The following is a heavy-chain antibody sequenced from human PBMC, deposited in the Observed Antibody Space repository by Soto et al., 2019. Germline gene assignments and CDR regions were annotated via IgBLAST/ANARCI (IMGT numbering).Heavy chain of an antibody. CDR1: GFSFSSYA. J-gene: IGHJ4*02. V-gene: IGHV3-30-3*01. CDR3: ARGWYRSGGDFDS. D-gene: IGHD6-19*01. CDR2: ILYDGSNT. Sequence: GGSLRLSCAASGFSFSSYAMHWVRQAPGKGLEWVAVILYDGSNTYYAESVKGRFTISRDNFKNILYLQMSSLRVDDTAVYYCARGWYRSGGDFDSWGQGTLVTVSS.